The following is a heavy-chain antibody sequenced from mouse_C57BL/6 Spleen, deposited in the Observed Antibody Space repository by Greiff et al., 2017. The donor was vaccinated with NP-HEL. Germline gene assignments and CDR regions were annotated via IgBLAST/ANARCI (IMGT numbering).Heavy chain of an antibody. J-gene: IGHJ2*01. CDR2: IYPGSGST. CDR3: ARGDYYYGSSPLYFDY. Sequence: QVQLQQSGAELVKPGASVKMSCKASGYTFTSYWITWVKQRPGQGLEWIGDIYPGSGSTNYNEKFKGKATLTVDTSSSTAYMQLSSLTSEDSAVYYCARGDYYYGSSPLYFDYWGQGTTLTVSS. CDR1: GYTFTSYW. D-gene: IGHD1-1*01. V-gene: IGHV1-55*01.